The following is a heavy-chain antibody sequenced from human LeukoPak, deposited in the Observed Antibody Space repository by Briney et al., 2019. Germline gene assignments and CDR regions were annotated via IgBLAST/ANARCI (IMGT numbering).Heavy chain of an antibody. CDR2: ISAYNGNT. V-gene: IGHV1-18*01. CDR3: ARVVAAIDYFDY. D-gene: IGHD6-6*01. CDR1: GYTFTSYG. J-gene: IGHJ4*02. Sequence: ASVKVSCKASGYTFTSYGISWVRQAPGQGLEWMGWISAYNGNTNYAQKLQGRVTMTTDTSTSTAYMELRSLRSDDTAVYYRARVVAAIDYFDYWGQGTLVTVSS.